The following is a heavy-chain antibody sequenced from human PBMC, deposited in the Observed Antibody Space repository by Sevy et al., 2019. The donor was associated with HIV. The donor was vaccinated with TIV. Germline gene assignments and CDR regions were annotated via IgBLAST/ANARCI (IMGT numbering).Heavy chain of an antibody. D-gene: IGHD3-22*01. CDR1: GFTFSDYG. CDR3: ARRSYYYDIDY. J-gene: IGHJ4*02. Sequence: GGSLRLSCAASGFTFSDYGMHWVRQAPGKGLEWVAVIWYDGSEKYYADSVKGRFTISRDNSKNTLDLQMNSLRAEDTAVYYFARRSYYYDIDYWGQGTLVTVSS. CDR2: IWYDGSEK. V-gene: IGHV3-33*01.